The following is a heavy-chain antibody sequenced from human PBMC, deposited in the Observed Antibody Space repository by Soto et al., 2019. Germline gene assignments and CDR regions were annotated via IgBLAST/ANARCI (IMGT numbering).Heavy chain of an antibody. J-gene: IGHJ4*02. CDR2: ISGSGGST. CDR1: GFTFSSYA. CDR3: AKGKYYYDSSGYCFDY. Sequence: PGGSLRLSCAASGFTFSSYAMSWVRQAPGKGLEWVSAISGSGGSTYYADSVKGRFTISRDNSKNTLYLQMNSLRAEDTAVYYCAKGKYYYDSSGYCFDYWGQGTLVTVSS. V-gene: IGHV3-23*01. D-gene: IGHD3-22*01.